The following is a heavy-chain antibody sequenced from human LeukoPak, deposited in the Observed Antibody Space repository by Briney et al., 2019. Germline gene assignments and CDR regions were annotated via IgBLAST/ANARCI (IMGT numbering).Heavy chain of an antibody. V-gene: IGHV7-4-1*02. CDR2: INTNTGNP. CDR3: ARGYCSSTSCYFFDY. J-gene: IGHJ4*02. CDR1: GYTFTSYY. Sequence: GASVTVSCKASGYTFTSYYMHWVRQAPGQGLEWMGWINTNTGNPTYAQGFTGRFVFSLDTSVSTAYLQISSLKAEDTAVYYCARGYCSSTSCYFFDYWGQGTLVTVSS. D-gene: IGHD2-2*01.